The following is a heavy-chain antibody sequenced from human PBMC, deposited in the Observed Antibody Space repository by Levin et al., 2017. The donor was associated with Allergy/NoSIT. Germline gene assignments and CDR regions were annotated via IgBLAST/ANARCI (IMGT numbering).Heavy chain of an antibody. CDR2: IFYSGTP. D-gene: IGHD3-10*01. Sequence: KASETLSLTCTVSGGSISSNNYYWVWIRQPPGKGLEWIGTIFYSGTPFHNPSLQSRVTISVDTSENQFSLRVASVTAADTAFYYCARHGAADGFTNSYSGSDSWGPGTLVTVSS. CDR1: GGSISSNNYY. V-gene: IGHV4-39*01. CDR3: ARHGAADGFTNSYSGSDS. J-gene: IGHJ4*02.